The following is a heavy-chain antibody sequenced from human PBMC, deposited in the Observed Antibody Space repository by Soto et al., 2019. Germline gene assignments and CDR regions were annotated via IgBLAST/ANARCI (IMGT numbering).Heavy chain of an antibody. D-gene: IGHD6-25*01. CDR3: ARGLAAVIVEEYYDYYSDV. V-gene: IGHV1-8*01. CDR1: GYTFTRSD. J-gene: IGHJ6*03. CDR2: MNPNSGNT. Sequence: ASVKVSCKASGYTFTRSDINWVRQATGQGLEWMGWMNPNSGNTGYAQKFQGRVTMTRNTSISTAYMELSSLRSEDTAVYYCARGLAAVIVEEYYDYYSDVCGKGTTVTVSS.